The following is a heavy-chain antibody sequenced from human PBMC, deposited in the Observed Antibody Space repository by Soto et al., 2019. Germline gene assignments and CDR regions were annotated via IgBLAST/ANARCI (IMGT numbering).Heavy chain of an antibody. CDR2: IVASGGST. Sequence: PGGSLRLSCAASGFTFTSYAMTWVRQAPGKGLEWVSMIVASGGSTYYADSVKGRFTISRDNSKNTLNLQMNRLTAEDTAVYYCAKVWEGTLTTRNNNYGMDVWGQGTTVTVSS. V-gene: IGHV3-23*01. CDR3: AKVWEGTLTTRNNNYGMDV. CDR1: GFTFTSYA. D-gene: IGHD4-17*01. J-gene: IGHJ6*02.